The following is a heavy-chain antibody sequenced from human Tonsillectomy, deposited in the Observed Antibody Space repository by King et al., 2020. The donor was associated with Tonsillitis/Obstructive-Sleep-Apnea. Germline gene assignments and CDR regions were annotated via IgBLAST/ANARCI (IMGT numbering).Heavy chain of an antibody. Sequence: VQLQESGPGLVKPSETLSLTCTVSGGSLSGYYWSWIRQPPGKGLEWIGYIYYSGSTNFSPSLESRVTISADTPTNQFSLMLSSVTAADTAVYYCARDVQGDGFDIWGQGTVVTVSS. CDR3: ARDVQGDGFDI. CDR2: IYYSGST. D-gene: IGHD1-1*01. CDR1: GGSLSGYY. J-gene: IGHJ3*02. V-gene: IGHV4-59*01.